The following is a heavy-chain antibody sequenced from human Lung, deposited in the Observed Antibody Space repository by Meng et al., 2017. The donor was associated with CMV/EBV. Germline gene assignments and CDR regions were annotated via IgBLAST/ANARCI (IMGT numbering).Heavy chain of an antibody. CDR3: ARDPIRVLRFLEWNYYYYGMDV. Sequence: ASAXVSCKASGYTFTSYGISWVRQAPGQGLEWMGWISAYNGNTNYAQKLQGRVTMTTDTSTSTAYMELRSLRSDDTAVYYCARDPIRVLRFLEWNYYYYGMDVWGQGTTVTVSS. J-gene: IGHJ6*02. V-gene: IGHV1-18*01. CDR2: ISAYNGNT. D-gene: IGHD3-3*01. CDR1: GYTFTSYG.